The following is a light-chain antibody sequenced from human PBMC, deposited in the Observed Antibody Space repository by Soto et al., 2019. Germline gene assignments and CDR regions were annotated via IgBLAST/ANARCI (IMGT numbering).Light chain of an antibody. Sequence: DIQMTQSPSSLSVSVGDRVTITFRASETISTFLNWYQVKPGKAPKLLIYAASTLQDGVPSRFSGSGSGTDFTLTINSLQPEDFASYYCQQSYDISPITFGQGTRLENK. CDR1: ETISTF. V-gene: IGKV1-39*01. J-gene: IGKJ5*01. CDR2: AAS. CDR3: QQSYDISPIT.